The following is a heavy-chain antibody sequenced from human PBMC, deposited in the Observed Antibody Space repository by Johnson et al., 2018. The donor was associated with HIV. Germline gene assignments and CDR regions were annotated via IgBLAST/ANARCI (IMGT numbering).Heavy chain of an antibody. J-gene: IGHJ3*02. CDR2: ISSGGSTK. CDR3: AKNGGVGGGSSNGAFDI. Sequence: QVQLVESGGGLVKPGGSLRLSCAASGVTFSDYYMSWIRQAPGKGLEWISYISSGGSTKYYADSVKGRFNIPRDNANSSLYLQMNSLRVEDTAVYYCAKNGGVGGGSSNGAFDIWGQGTMVTVSS. V-gene: IGHV3-11*04. CDR1: GVTFSDYY. D-gene: IGHD2-15*01.